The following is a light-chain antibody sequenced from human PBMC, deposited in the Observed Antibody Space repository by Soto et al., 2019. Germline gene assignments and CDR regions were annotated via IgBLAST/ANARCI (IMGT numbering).Light chain of an antibody. Sequence: DIQMTQSPSSLSASVGDRVTITCRASQSISSYLNWYQQKPGKAPKLLIYAASSLQSGVPSRLSGSGSGTDFPLTIRTLQPEDFATYYCPQSYSTPPTFGQGTKLEIK. CDR3: PQSYSTPPT. J-gene: IGKJ2*01. CDR1: QSISSY. V-gene: IGKV1-39*01. CDR2: AAS.